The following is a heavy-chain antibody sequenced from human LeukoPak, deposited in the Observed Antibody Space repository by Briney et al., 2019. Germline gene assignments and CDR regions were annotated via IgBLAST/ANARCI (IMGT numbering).Heavy chain of an antibody. V-gene: IGHV3-9*01. J-gene: IGHJ4*02. CDR3: TKDSGGVVVTAMSYYFDY. D-gene: IGHD2-21*02. Sequence: PGGSLRLSCAASGFTFDDYAMHWVRQAPGKGLEWVSGISWNSGSIGYADSMKGRFTISRDNAKNSLYLQMNSLRAEDTALYYCTKDSGGVVVTAMSYYFDYWGQGTLVTVSS. CDR1: GFTFDDYA. CDR2: ISWNSGSI.